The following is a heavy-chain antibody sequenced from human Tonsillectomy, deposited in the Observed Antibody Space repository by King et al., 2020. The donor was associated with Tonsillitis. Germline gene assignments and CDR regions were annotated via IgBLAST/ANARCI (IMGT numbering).Heavy chain of an antibody. CDR3: ARDSHDYGDFVGFNY. J-gene: IGHJ4*02. D-gene: IGHD4-17*01. Sequence: VQLVESGAEVKPPGASVKVSCKASGYTFTSYGVDWVRQAPGQGLEWMGWISAYNCNTNYAQKFQGRVTMTTDTSTSTAYMELWSLRSDDTAVYFCARDSHDYGDFVGFNYWGQGTLVTVSS. CDR2: ISAYNCNT. V-gene: IGHV1-18*01. CDR1: GYTFTSYG.